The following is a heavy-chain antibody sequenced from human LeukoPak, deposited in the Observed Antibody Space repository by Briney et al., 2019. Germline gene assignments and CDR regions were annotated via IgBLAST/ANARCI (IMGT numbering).Heavy chain of an antibody. V-gene: IGHV3-23*01. J-gene: IGHJ4*02. Sequence: GGSLRLSCAASGFTFSSYAMSWVRQAPGKGLEWVSGISGIGTSTYYADSVKGRFTISRDNSKNTLSLQIIGLRAEDTAVYYCARDGYYYGFAYCGQGILVSVSS. CDR2: ISGIGTST. CDR1: GFTFSSYA. CDR3: ARDGYYYGFAY. D-gene: IGHD3-22*01.